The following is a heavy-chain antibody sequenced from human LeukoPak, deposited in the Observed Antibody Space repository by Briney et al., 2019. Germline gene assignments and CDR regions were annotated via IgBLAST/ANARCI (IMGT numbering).Heavy chain of an antibody. D-gene: IGHD2-8*01. Sequence: SETLSLTCAVYGGSFSGYYWSWIRQPPGKGLEWIGEINHSGSTNYNPSLKSRVTISVGTSKNQFSLKLSSVTAADTAVYYCASLLISLWFDPWGQGTLVTVSS. CDR2: INHSGST. CDR3: ASLLISLWFDP. CDR1: GGSFSGYY. J-gene: IGHJ5*02. V-gene: IGHV4-34*01.